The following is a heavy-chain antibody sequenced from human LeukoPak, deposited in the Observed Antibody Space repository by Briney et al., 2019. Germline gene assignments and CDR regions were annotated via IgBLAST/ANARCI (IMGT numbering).Heavy chain of an antibody. D-gene: IGHD3-22*01. V-gene: IGHV3-72*01. J-gene: IGHJ4*02. CDR1: GFTFSDHY. CDR3: AREKYYYDSSTLFDY. CDR2: TRNKANSYTT. Sequence: GGSLRLSCAASGFTFSDHYMGWVRQAPGKGLEWVGRTRNKANSYTTEYAASVKGRFTISRDDSKNSLYLQMNSLKTEDTAVYYCAREKYYYDSSTLFDYWGQGTLVTVSS.